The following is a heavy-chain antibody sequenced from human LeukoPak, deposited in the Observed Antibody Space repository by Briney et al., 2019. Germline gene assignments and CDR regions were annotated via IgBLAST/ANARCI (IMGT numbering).Heavy chain of an antibody. D-gene: IGHD2-21*01. CDR1: GFTFSTYW. V-gene: IGHV3-7*02. CDR3: TRLKGERSLFEY. J-gene: IGHJ4*02. Sequence: PGGSLRLSCAASGFTFSTYWMTWVRQAPGKGLEWVANIKQDGSEKYYADSVKGRFTISRDNAKNSLYLQMNSLRAEDTAVYYCTRLKGERSLFEYWGQGTLVTVSS. CDR2: IKQDGSEK.